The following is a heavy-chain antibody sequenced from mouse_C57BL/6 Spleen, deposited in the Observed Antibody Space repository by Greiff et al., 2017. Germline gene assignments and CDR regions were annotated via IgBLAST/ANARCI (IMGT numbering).Heavy chain of an antibody. J-gene: IGHJ2*01. Sequence: QVQLQQPGAELVKPGASVKMSCKASGYTFTSYWITWVKQRPGQCLEWIGDIYPGSGSTNYNEKFKSKATLTVDTSSSTAYMQLSSLTSEDSAVYYCAREHYYGSSYDFDYWGQGTTLTVSS. V-gene: IGHV1-55*01. CDR1: GYTFTSYW. D-gene: IGHD1-1*01. CDR2: IYPGSGST. CDR3: AREHYYGSSYDFDY.